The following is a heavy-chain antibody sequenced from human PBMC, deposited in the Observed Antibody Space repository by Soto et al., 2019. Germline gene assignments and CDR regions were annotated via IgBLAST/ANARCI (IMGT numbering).Heavy chain of an antibody. CDR2: TCYSPKWYN. CDR1: GDSVSSNSAA. CDR3: AKTSWASYFDY. J-gene: IGHJ4*02. Sequence: QVQLQQSGPGLVKPSQTLSLTCAISGDSVSSNSAAWNWIRQSPSTGHEWAGRTCYSPKWYNDYAVYVKSRITSNPDTAKNQFSRQLNSVTPEDTAVYYCAKTSWASYFDYWGQGTLVTVSS. D-gene: IGHD2-2*01. V-gene: IGHV6-1*01.